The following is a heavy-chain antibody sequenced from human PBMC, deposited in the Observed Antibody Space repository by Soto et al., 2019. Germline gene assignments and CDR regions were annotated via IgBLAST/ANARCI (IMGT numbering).Heavy chain of an antibody. CDR2: ISGSGGST. CDR3: ARDHENVIVPAAMGWFDP. D-gene: IGHD2-2*01. Sequence: GGSLRLSCAASGLTFRNYDMRWVRQAPGKGLDWVSTISGSGGSTYYADSVKGRFTISRDTSASTAYMELSSLRSEDTAVYYCARDHENVIVPAAMGWFDPWGQGTLVTVSS. J-gene: IGHJ5*02. V-gene: IGHV3-23*01. CDR1: GLTFRNYD.